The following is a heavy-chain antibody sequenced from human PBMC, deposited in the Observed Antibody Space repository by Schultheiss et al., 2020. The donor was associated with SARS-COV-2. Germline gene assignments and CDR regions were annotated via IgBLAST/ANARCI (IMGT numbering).Heavy chain of an antibody. CDR3: ARLAPYSGTLLRYYYYYMDV. CDR1: GGSISSSSYY. J-gene: IGHJ6*03. V-gene: IGHV4-39*07. Sequence: SETLSLTCTVSGGSISSSSYYWGWIRQPPGKGLEWIGSIYYSGSTNYNPSLKSRVTISVDTSKNQFSLKLSSVTAADTAVYYCARLAPYSGTLLRYYYYYMDVWGKGTTVTVSS. CDR2: IYYSGST. D-gene: IGHD1-26*01.